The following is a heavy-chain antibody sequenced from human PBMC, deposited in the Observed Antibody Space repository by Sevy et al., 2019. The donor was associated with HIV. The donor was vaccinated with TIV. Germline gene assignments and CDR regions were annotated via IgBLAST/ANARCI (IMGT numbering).Heavy chain of an antibody. CDR2: MNPNSGNT. Sequence: ASVKVSCEASGYTFTSYDINWVRQATGQGLEWMGWMNPNSGNTGYAQKFQGRVTMTRNTSISTAYMELSSLRSEDTAVYYCARGVEMATIQRDYYYGMDVWGQGTTVTVSS. D-gene: IGHD5-12*01. V-gene: IGHV1-8*01. CDR1: GYTFTSYD. CDR3: ARGVEMATIQRDYYYGMDV. J-gene: IGHJ6*02.